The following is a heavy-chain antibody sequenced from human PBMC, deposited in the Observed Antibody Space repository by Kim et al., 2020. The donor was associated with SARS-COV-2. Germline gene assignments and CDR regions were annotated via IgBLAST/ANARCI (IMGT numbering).Heavy chain of an antibody. D-gene: IGHD2-15*01. CDR1: GFTFGDYA. CDR2: IRSKAYGGTT. CDR3: TRDCASGGSCYKSDNWFDP. Sequence: GGSLRLSCTASGFTFGDYAMSWFRQAPGKGLEWVGFIRSKAYGGTTEYAASVKGRFTISRDDSKSIAYLQMNSLKTEDTAVYYCTRDCASGGSCYKSDNWFDPWGQGTLVTVSS. J-gene: IGHJ5*02. V-gene: IGHV3-49*03.